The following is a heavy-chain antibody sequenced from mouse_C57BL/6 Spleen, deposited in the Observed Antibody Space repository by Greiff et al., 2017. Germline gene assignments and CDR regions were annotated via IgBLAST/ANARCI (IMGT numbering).Heavy chain of an antibody. D-gene: IGHD1-1*01. V-gene: IGHV5-12*01. CDR3: ARLRDYYGSSLWYFNV. CDR2: ISNGGGST. CDR1: GFTFSDYY. J-gene: IGHJ1*03. Sequence: EVQLVESGGGLVQPGGSLKLSCSASGFTFSDYYMYWVRQTPEKRLEWVAYISNGGGSTYYPDTVKRRFTISRDNAKNILYLQMSCLKSEDTAMYYCARLRDYYGSSLWYFNVWGTGATVTVSS.